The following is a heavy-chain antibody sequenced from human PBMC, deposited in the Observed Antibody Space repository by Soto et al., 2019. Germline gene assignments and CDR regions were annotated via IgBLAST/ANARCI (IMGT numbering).Heavy chain of an antibody. V-gene: IGHV1-18*01. CDR3: ARVWWGSGSQTGVTTID. Sequence: QVQLVQSGAEVKKPGASVKVSCKASGYTFTSYGISWVRQAPGQGLEWMGWISAYNGNTNYAQKLQGRVTMTTDTSTSTGYMELRSLRSDDTAVYYCARVWWGSGSQTGVTTIDWGQGTLVTVSS. CDR1: GYTFTSYG. D-gene: IGHD3-10*01. J-gene: IGHJ4*02. CDR2: ISAYNGNT.